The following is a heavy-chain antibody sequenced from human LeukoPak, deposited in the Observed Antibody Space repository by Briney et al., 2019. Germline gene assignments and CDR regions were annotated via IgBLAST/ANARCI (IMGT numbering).Heavy chain of an antibody. CDR3: ARDQYSSSSGLFGY. CDR1: GYTFTSYG. CDR2: ISAYNGNT. V-gene: IGHV1-18*01. Sequence: ASVKVSCKASGYTFTSYGISWVRQAPGQGLEWMGWISAYNGNTNYAQKLQGRVAMTTDTSTSTAYMELRSLRSDDTAVYYCARDQYSSSSGLFGYWGQGTLVTVSS. D-gene: IGHD6-6*01. J-gene: IGHJ4*02.